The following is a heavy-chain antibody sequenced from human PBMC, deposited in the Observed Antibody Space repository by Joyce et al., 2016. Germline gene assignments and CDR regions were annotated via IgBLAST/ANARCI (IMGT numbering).Heavy chain of an antibody. V-gene: IGHV3-74*01. CDR2: SNTYGSST. D-gene: IGHD6-6*01. Sequence: EVQLVESGGGLVQPGGSLRLSCAASGFSFSGYWIHWVRQAPGKGLVWVSRSNTYGSSTRFADSVKGRFTISRDNAKNTLYLQMNSLRAEDTAVYYCVRGISARPGGHNWFDPWGQGTLVTVSS. CDR3: VRGISARPGGHNWFDP. J-gene: IGHJ5*02. CDR1: GFSFSGYW.